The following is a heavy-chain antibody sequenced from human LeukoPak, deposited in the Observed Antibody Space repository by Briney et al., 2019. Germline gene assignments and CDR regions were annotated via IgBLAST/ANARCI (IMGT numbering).Heavy chain of an antibody. J-gene: IGHJ4*02. V-gene: IGHV3-21*01. CDR1: GFTFSTYS. CDR3: ARGSEWEPLYYFDY. Sequence: GGSLRLSCAASGFTFSTYSMNWVRQAPGKGLEWVSLISSSSGYIYYADSVKGRFTISRDNAKNSLYLQMNGLRVEDTAVYYCARGSEWEPLYYFDYWGRGALVTVSS. CDR2: ISSSSGYI. D-gene: IGHD1-26*01.